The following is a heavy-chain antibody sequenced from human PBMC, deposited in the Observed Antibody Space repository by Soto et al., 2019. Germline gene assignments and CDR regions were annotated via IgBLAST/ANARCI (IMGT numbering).Heavy chain of an antibody. Sequence: ASVKVSCKASGYTFTGYYMHWGRQAPGQGLEWMGWINPNSGGTNYAQKFQGWVTMTRDTSISTAYMELSRLRSDDTAVYYCARSDCSGGSCYSLYYYGMDVWGQGTTVTVSS. CDR2: INPNSGGT. V-gene: IGHV1-2*04. D-gene: IGHD2-15*01. CDR3: ARSDCSGGSCYSLYYYGMDV. CDR1: GYTFTGYY. J-gene: IGHJ6*02.